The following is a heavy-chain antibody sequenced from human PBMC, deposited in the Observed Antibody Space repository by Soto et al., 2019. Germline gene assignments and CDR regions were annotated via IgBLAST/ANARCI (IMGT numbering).Heavy chain of an antibody. V-gene: IGHV5-10-1*01. D-gene: IGHD2-21*02. CDR2: IDPSDSYT. J-gene: IGHJ4*02. Sequence: GESLKISCKGSGYSFTSYWISWVRQMPGKGLEWMGRIDPSDSYTNYSPSFQGHVTISADKSISTAYLQWSSPKASDTAMYYCARHDGLDWGDIVVVTAMDCWGQGTLVTVSS. CDR3: ARHDGLDWGDIVVVTAMDC. CDR1: GYSFTSYW.